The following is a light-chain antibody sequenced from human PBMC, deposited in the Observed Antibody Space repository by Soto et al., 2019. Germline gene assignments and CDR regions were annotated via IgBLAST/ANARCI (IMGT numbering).Light chain of an antibody. J-gene: IGLJ1*01. CDR3: QSYDSSLSGYV. Sequence: QSVLTQPPSVSGAPGQRITISCTGTSSNIGAGYDVHWYQQLPGTAPKLLIYLNNNRPSGVPDRFSGSKSGTSASLAITGLQAEDEADYFYQSYDSSLSGYVFGAGTKVTVL. CDR2: LNN. V-gene: IGLV1-40*01. CDR1: SSNIGAGYD.